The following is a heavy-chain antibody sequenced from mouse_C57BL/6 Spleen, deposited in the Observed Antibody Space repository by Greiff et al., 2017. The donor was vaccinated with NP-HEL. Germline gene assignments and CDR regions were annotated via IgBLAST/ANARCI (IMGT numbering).Heavy chain of an antibody. V-gene: IGHV5-17*01. CDR2: ISSGSSTI. J-gene: IGHJ3*01. D-gene: IGHD2-3*01. CDR1: GFTFSDYG. Sequence: EVMLVESGGGLVKPGGSLKLSCAASGFTFSDYGMHWVRQAPEKGLEWVAYISSGSSTIYYADTVQGRFTISRDNAKNTLFLQMTSLRSEDTAMYYCARPDGCPFAYWGQGTLVTVSA. CDR3: ARPDGCPFAY.